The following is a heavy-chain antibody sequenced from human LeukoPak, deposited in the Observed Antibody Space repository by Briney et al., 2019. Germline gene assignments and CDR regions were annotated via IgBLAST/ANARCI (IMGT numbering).Heavy chain of an antibody. CDR2: IYPGGTT. CDR1: GGSITTYY. V-gene: IGHV4-59*08. Sequence: SETLSLTCTVSGGSITTYYWSWIRQSPGKGLEWIGYIYPGGTTSYNPSLTSRVTISLDRPRSQFSLKLSSVTAADTAVYYCARQVGSSRIDYWGQGTLVTVSS. J-gene: IGHJ4*02. CDR3: ARQVGSSRIDY. D-gene: IGHD1-26*01.